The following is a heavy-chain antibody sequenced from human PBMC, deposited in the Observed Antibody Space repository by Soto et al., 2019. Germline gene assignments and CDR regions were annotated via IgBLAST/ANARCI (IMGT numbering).Heavy chain of an antibody. CDR2: IIPIFGTA. CDR3: ARGNRGIVGATKRPGTEGTSYYYGMDV. D-gene: IGHD1-26*01. CDR1: GGTFSSYA. Sequence: SVKVSCKASGGTFSSYAISWVRQAPGQGLEWMGGIIPIFGTANYAQKFQGRVTITADESTSTAYMELSSQRSEDTAVYYCARGNRGIVGATKRPGTEGTSYYYGMDVWGQGPTVTVSS. J-gene: IGHJ6*02. V-gene: IGHV1-69*13.